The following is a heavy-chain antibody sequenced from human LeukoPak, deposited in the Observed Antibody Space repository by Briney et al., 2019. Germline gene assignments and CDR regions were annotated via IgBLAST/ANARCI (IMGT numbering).Heavy chain of an antibody. CDR3: ARALGSGTYYG. Sequence: GGSLRLSCAASGFPVASNYMTWVRQAPGKGLEWVACFYSGGSTFYADSVKGRFTISRDASKNTVHLQMDRLRADDTAMYYCARALGSGTYYGWGQGTLVTVSS. CDR1: GFPVASNY. J-gene: IGHJ4*02. D-gene: IGHD1-26*01. CDR2: FYSGGST. V-gene: IGHV3-53*01.